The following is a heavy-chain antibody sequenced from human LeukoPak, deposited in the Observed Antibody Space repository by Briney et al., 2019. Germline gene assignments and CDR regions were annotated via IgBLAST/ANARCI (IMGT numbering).Heavy chain of an antibody. D-gene: IGHD4-11*01. V-gene: IGHV4-39*01. CDR1: GGSISSSSYY. CDR2: IYYSGST. J-gene: IGHJ4*02. Sequence: SETLSLTCTVSGGSISSSSYYWGWIRQPPGKGLEWIGSIYYSGSTYYNPSLKSRVTISVDTSKNQFSLKLSSVTAADTAVYYCARHARARLQTNLDYWGQGTLVTVSS. CDR3: ARHARARLQTNLDY.